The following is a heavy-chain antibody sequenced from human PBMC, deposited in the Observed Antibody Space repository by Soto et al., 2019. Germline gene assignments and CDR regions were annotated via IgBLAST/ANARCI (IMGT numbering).Heavy chain of an antibody. D-gene: IGHD2-21*02. CDR2: FGTRGDT. Sequence: GGSLRLSCAASGFTFNSFTMHWVRQAPGKGLEWVSSFGTRGDTYYADTVKGRFTISRDNAKNSVSLQMNSLRAEDTAVYFCAREETAWPLAYGLDVWGQGTTVTVSS. CDR1: GFTFNSFT. CDR3: AREETAWPLAYGLDV. V-gene: IGHV3-21*01. J-gene: IGHJ6*02.